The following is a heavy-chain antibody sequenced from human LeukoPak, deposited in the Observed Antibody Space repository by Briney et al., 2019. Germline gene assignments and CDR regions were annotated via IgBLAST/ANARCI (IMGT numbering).Heavy chain of an antibody. Sequence: SVKVSCKASGGTFSSYAISWVRQAPGQGLEWMGGIIPIFGTANYAQKFQGRVTVTADESTSTAYMELSSLRSEDTAVYYCASPSPHSARGDAFDIWGQGTMVTVSS. J-gene: IGHJ3*02. V-gene: IGHV1-69*13. CDR3: ASPSPHSARGDAFDI. CDR1: GGTFSSYA. CDR2: IIPIFGTA.